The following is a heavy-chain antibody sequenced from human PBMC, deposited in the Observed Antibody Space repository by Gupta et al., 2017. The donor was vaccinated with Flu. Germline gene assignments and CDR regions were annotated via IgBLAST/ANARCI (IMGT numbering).Heavy chain of an antibody. D-gene: IGHD5-12*01. CDR1: GFTFSSYA. J-gene: IGHJ4*02. Sequence: EVQLVESGGGLVQPGGSLRLSCAASGFTFSSYAMHWVRQAPGKGLEYVSAISSNGGSTYYANSVKGRFTISRDNSKNTLYLQMGSLRAEDMAVYYCARVGRDGYNYHFDYWGQGTLVTVSS. CDR3: ARVGRDGYNYHFDY. V-gene: IGHV3-64*01. CDR2: ISSNGGST.